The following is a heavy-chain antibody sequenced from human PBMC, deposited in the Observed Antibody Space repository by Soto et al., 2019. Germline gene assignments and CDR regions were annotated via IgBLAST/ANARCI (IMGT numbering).Heavy chain of an antibody. Sequence: PSETLSLTCSVSDVSITDDYWWSWVRRPPGKGLEWIGEIFRSGATNYGPSLKSRVTMSMDMTKNQFSLSLNSLTAADTAIYYCARIPFAYYALDVWGQGTTVTVSS. D-gene: IGHD2-21*01. CDR3: ARIPFAYYALDV. J-gene: IGHJ6*02. CDR2: IFRSGAT. V-gene: IGHV4-4*02. CDR1: DVSITDDYW.